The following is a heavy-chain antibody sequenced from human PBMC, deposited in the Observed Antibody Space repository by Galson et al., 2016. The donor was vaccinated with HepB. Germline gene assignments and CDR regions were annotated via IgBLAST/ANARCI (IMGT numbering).Heavy chain of an antibody. CDR1: GGSVSSGSCY. V-gene: IGHV4-61*01. Sequence: ETLSLTCTVFGGSVSSGSCYWSWIRQPPGKGLEWIGYIYYSGSTNYNPSLKSRVTISVGTSKNQFSLKLSSVTAADTAVYYCAREIAVAGHDAFDIWGQGTMVTVSS. J-gene: IGHJ3*02. CDR2: IYYSGST. D-gene: IGHD6-19*01. CDR3: AREIAVAGHDAFDI.